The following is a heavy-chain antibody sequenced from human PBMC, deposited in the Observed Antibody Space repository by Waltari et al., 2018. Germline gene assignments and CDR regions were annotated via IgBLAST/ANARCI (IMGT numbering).Heavy chain of an antibody. CDR3: ARAGLLGAFDV. D-gene: IGHD2-15*01. V-gene: IGHV3-23*01. CDR2: ISDSGVIT. CDR1: GFDFFTHA. Sequence: EVQLLESGGGLAQPGGSMRLSCAASGFDFFTHAMSWVRQAPGKGLEWVSGISDSGVITNYADSVKGRFTVSRDNSMNTVFLQLNSLTAEDTALYYCARAGLLGAFDVWGQGTMVTVSS. J-gene: IGHJ3*01.